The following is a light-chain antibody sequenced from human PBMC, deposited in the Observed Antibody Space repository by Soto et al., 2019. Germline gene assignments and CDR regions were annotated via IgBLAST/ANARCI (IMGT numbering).Light chain of an antibody. V-gene: IGLV2-14*01. CDR1: SSDVGGYNY. CDR3: SSYTDSSTYV. J-gene: IGLJ1*01. Sequence: QSVLTQPASVSGSPGQSITISCTGTSSDVGGYNYVSWYQQHPGKAPKLMISEVSNRPSGVSNRFSGSKSGNTASLTISGLQAEDEADYYCSSYTDSSTYVFGTGTKLTVL. CDR2: EVS.